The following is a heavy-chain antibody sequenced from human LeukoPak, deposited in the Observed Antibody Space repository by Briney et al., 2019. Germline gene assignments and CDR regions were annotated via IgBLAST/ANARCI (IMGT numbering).Heavy chain of an antibody. Sequence: SVKVSCKASGGTFSSYAISWVRQAPGQGLEWMGRIIPIFGIANYAQKFQGRVTITADKSTSTAYMELSSLRSEDTAMYYCASLGSSKEWRESFDYWGQGTLVTVSS. CDR1: GGTFSSYA. CDR3: ASLGSSKEWRESFDY. J-gene: IGHJ4*02. CDR2: IIPIFGIA. D-gene: IGHD2-2*01. V-gene: IGHV1-69*04.